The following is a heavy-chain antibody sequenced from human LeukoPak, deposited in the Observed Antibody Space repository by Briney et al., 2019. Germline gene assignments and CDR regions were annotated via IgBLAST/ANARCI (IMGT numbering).Heavy chain of an antibody. V-gene: IGHV4-39*07. Sequence: PSETLSFTCTVSGGSISSSSYYWGWIRQPPGKGLEWIGSIYYSGSTYYNPSLKSRVTISVDTSKNQFSLKLSSVTAADTAVYYCARASGDYGWHSDWFDPWGQGTLVTVSS. CDR1: GGSISSSSYY. D-gene: IGHD2-21*02. J-gene: IGHJ5*02. CDR2: IYYSGST. CDR3: ARASGDYGWHSDWFDP.